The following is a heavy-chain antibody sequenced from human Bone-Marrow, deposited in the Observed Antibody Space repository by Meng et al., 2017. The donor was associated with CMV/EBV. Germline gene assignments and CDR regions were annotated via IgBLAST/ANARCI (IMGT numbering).Heavy chain of an antibody. V-gene: IGHV1-2*02. CDR3: ARSGEMATIRAVAFDI. CDR2: INPNSGGT. D-gene: IGHD5-24*01. CDR1: GYTFTGYY. J-gene: IGHJ3*02. Sequence: ASVKVSCKASGYTFTGYYMHWVRQAPGQGLEWMGWINPNSGGTNYAQKFQGRVTMTRDTSISTAYMELSRLRSDDTAVYYCARSGEMATIRAVAFDIWGQGPRVTGSS.